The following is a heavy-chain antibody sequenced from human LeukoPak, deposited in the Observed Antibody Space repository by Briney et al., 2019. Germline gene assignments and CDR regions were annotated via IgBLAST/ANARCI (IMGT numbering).Heavy chain of an antibody. J-gene: IGHJ4*02. V-gene: IGHV3-30*18. CDR3: AKGGDDSSGYCGY. D-gene: IGHD3-22*01. CDR2: ISYDGSNK. CDR1: GFTFSSYG. Sequence: QTGGSLRLSCAASGFTFSSYGMHWVRQAPGKGLEWVAVISYDGSNKYYADSVKGRFTISRDNSKNTLYLQMNSLRAEDTAVYYCAKGGDDSSGYCGYWGQGTLVTVSS.